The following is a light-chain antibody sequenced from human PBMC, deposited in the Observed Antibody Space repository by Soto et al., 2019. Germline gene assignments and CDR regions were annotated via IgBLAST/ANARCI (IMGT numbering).Light chain of an antibody. CDR1: SSDFGGYNY. CDR2: DVS. CDR3: FSYSGTSDV. Sequence: QSALTQPRSVSGSPGQSVTISCTGTSSDFGGYNYVSWYQHHPGKAPKLMIYDVSERPSGVPDRFSGSKSGNTASLTISGLQAEDEADYYCFSYSGTSDVFGIATKVTV. J-gene: IGLJ1*01. V-gene: IGLV2-11*01.